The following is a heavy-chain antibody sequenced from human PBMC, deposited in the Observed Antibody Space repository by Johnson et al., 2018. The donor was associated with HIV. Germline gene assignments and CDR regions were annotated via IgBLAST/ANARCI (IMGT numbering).Heavy chain of an antibody. V-gene: IGHV3-30-3*01. J-gene: IGHJ3*02. D-gene: IGHD1-26*01. CDR1: GFTFNSYA. Sequence: QVQLVESGGGVVQPGRSLRLSCAASGFTFNSYAMHWVRQAPGKGLEWVSVISYDGSNKYYADSVKGRFTISRDNSKNTLYLQMNSLRAEDTAVYYCARDKWELLGAFDIWGQGTMVTVSS. CDR3: ARDKWELLGAFDI. CDR2: ISYDGSNK.